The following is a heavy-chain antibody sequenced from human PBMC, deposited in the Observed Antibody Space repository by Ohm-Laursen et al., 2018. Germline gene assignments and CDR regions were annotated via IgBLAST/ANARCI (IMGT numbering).Heavy chain of an antibody. CDR3: VRDLRDGYNDHLFDY. D-gene: IGHD5-24*01. J-gene: IGHJ4*02. Sequence: SLRLSCSASGFTFSSYAMSWVRQAPGKGLEWVSAISGSGGSTYYADAVKGRFTFSRDNAKSTLYLQMSSLRAEDTAVYYCVRDLRDGYNDHLFDYWGQGTLVTVSS. V-gene: IGHV3-23*01. CDR2: ISGSGGST. CDR1: GFTFSSYA.